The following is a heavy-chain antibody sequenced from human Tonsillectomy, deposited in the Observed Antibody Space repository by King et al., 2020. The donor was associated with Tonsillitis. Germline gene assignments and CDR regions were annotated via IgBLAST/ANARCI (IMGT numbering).Heavy chain of an antibody. CDR2: ISSSGSTI. CDR3: ARGRFCSSTSCYTRFLVNY. V-gene: IGHV3-11*01. D-gene: IGHD2-2*02. Sequence: VQLVESGGGLVKPGGSLRLSCAASGFTFRDYYMSWIRQAPGKGLEWGAYISSSGSTIYYADSVKGRFTISRDNAKNSLYLQMNSLRAEDTAVYYCARGRFCSSTSCYTRFLVNYWGQGTLVTVSS. J-gene: IGHJ4*02. CDR1: GFTFRDYY.